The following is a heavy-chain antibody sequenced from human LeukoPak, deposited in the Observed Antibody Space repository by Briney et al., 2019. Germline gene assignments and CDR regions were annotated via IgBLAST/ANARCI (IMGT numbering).Heavy chain of an antibody. CDR1: GFTVCINY. Sequence: GGSLRLSCAASGFTVCINYMSCVREAPGEGREGVSVIYRGGGTYYAASVKGRFTISRDNSKNTRYLQMNSLRSEDTAVYYCAAGVMTTVTIEPSWAYFDYWGQGTLVTVSS. CDR3: AAGVMTTVTIEPSWAYFDY. CDR2: IYRGGGT. V-gene: IGHV3-66*01. D-gene: IGHD4-11*01. J-gene: IGHJ4*02.